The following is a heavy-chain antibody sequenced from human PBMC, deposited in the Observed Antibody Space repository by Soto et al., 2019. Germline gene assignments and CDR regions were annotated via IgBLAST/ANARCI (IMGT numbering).Heavy chain of an antibody. D-gene: IGHD4-17*01. Sequence: SETLSLTCAVYGGSFSGYYWSWIRQPPGKGLEWIGEINHSGSTNYNPSLRCGVTISVDTAKSQFSLKLSSVTAADTAVYYCARDYGGNHYFDYWGQGTLVTVSS. V-gene: IGHV4-34*01. CDR1: GGSFSGYY. J-gene: IGHJ4*02. CDR2: INHSGST. CDR3: ARDYGGNHYFDY.